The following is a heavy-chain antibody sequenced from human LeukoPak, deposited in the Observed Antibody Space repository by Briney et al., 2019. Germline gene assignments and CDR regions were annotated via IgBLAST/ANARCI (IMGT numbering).Heavy chain of an antibody. V-gene: IGHV3-23*01. J-gene: IGHJ2*01. CDR3: AKTYSSTWSDWYFDL. CDR1: GFTFSSYA. Sequence: PGGSLRLSCAASGFTFSSYAKSWVRQAPGKGLDWVSSISYSGGSTYYADSVKGRFTISRDNSKNTLFLQMSSLRAEDTAVYYCAKTYSSTWSDWYFDLWGRGTLVTVSS. D-gene: IGHD6-13*01. CDR2: ISYSGGST.